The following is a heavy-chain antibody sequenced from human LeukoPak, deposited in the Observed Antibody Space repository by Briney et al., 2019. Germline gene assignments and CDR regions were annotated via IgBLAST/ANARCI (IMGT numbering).Heavy chain of an antibody. J-gene: IGHJ4*02. CDR3: ARLDSSGYYVDY. CDR1: GXSISTYS. D-gene: IGHD3-22*01. CDR2: IYYSGTP. Sequence: SETLSLTCTVSGXSISTYSWSWIRQPPGKGLEWIGYIYYSGTPNYNSSLKSRVTISVDTSKNQFSLKLSSVTAADTAVYYCARLDSSGYYVDYWGQGTVVTVSS. V-gene: IGHV4-59*08.